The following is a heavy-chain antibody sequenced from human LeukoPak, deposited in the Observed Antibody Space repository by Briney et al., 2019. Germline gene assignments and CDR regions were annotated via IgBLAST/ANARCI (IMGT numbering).Heavy chain of an antibody. CDR1: GFTFSSYS. V-gene: IGHV3-48*01. J-gene: IGHJ4*02. Sequence: GGSLRLSRAASGFTFSSYSMNWVRQAPGKGLEWVSYISSSSSTIYYADSVKGRFTISRDNAKNSLYLQMNSLRAEDTAVYYCARDHRVVPAAITNWGQGTLVTVSS. CDR2: ISSSSSTI. CDR3: ARDHRVVPAAITN. D-gene: IGHD2-2*02.